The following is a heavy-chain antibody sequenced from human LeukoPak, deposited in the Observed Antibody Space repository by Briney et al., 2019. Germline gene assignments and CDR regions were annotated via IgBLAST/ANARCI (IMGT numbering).Heavy chain of an antibody. D-gene: IGHD3-22*01. V-gene: IGHV1-24*01. J-gene: IGHJ5*02. CDR3: ATVNTMIVVADYWFDP. Sequence: WASVKVSCKVSGYTLTELSMHWVRQAPGKGLEWMGGFDPEDGETIYAQKSQGRVTMTEDTSTDTAYMELSSLRSEDTAVYYCATVNTMIVVADYWFDPWGQGTLVTVSS. CDR2: FDPEDGET. CDR1: GYTLTELS.